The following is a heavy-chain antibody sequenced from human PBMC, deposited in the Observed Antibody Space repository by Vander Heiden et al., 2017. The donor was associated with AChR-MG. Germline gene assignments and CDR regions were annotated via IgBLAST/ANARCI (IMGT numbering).Heavy chain of an antibody. D-gene: IGHD4-17*01. CDR3: ARDRLAATTAFDY. CDR1: GFRFSRFA. CDR2: ISDDGSRK. Sequence: QVQLVESGGGVVQPGQSLRLSWITSGFRFSRFAVPWARQAPGKGVEWVAVISDDGSRKYYADSVKGRCTISRDNSKKGVDLQMNSLRAEDSAVDYGARDRLAATTAFDYWGPGTPVTVSS. J-gene: IGHJ4*02. V-gene: IGHV3-30-3*01.